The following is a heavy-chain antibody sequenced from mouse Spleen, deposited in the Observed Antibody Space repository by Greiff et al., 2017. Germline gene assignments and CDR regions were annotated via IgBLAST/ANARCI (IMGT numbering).Heavy chain of an antibody. CDR3: ATELRAMDY. CDR1: GFTFSDYG. Sequence: EVKVVESGGGLVKPGGSLKLSCAASGFTFSDYGMHWVRQAPEKGLEWVAYISSGSSTIYYADTVKGRFTISRDNAKNTLFLQMTSLRSEDTARYYCATELRAMDYWGQGTSVTVSA. J-gene: IGHJ4*01. V-gene: IGHV5-17*01. CDR2: ISSGSSTI. D-gene: IGHD2-12*01.